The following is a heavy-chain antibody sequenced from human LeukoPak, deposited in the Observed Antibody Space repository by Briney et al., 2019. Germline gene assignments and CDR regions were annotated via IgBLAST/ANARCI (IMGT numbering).Heavy chain of an antibody. J-gene: IGHJ4*02. V-gene: IGHV3-9*01. D-gene: IGHD1-26*01. CDR3: AKDFRGELLIFDY. Sequence: GGSLRLSCAASGFTFDDYAMHWVRQAPGKGLEWVSGISWNSGSIGYADSVKGRFTISRDNAKNSLYLQMNSLRAEDTALYYCAKDFRGELLIFDYWGQGTLVTVSS. CDR2: ISWNSGSI. CDR1: GFTFDDYA.